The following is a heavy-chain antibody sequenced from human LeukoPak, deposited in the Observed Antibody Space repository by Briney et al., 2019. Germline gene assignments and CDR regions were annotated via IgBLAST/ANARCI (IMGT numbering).Heavy chain of an antibody. Sequence: GGSPRLSCTVSGFTVTSTHMDWVRQAPGKVPEWVALIYDGGGTVYADSVKGRFTISRDNSKNMVYLQMNSLRPEDSAVYYCARDRAGRRSSWVEFDLWGQGTLVTVSS. D-gene: IGHD3-10*01. CDR1: GFTVTSTH. CDR2: IYDGGGT. J-gene: IGHJ5*02. V-gene: IGHV3-53*05. CDR3: ARDRAGRRSSWVEFDL.